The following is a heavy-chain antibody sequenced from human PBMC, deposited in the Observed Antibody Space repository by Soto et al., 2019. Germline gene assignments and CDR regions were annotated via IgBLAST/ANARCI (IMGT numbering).Heavy chain of an antibody. Sequence: EVQLVESGGGLVQPGRSLRLSCAASGFTFDDYAMHWVRQAPGKGLEWVSGISWNSGSIGYADSVKGRFTISRDNAKNSLYLQMNSLRAEDTALYYCAKDIARYGGTFDYWGQGTLVTVSS. D-gene: IGHD5-18*01. CDR1: GFTFDDYA. CDR3: AKDIARYGGTFDY. V-gene: IGHV3-9*01. J-gene: IGHJ4*02. CDR2: ISWNSGSI.